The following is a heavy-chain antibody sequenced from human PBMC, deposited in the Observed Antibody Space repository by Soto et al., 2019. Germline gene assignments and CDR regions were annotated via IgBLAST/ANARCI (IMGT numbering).Heavy chain of an antibody. J-gene: IGHJ4*02. CDR3: ARSSYSGYQAPLPI. CDR2: IKQDGSEK. D-gene: IGHD5-12*01. V-gene: IGHV3-7*01. Sequence: GGSLRLSCAASGFTFSSYWMSWVRQAPGKGLEWVANIKQDGSEKYYVDSVKGRFTISRDNAKNSLYLQMNSLRAEDTAVYYCARSSYSGYQAPLPIWGQGTLVTVSS. CDR1: GFTFSSYW.